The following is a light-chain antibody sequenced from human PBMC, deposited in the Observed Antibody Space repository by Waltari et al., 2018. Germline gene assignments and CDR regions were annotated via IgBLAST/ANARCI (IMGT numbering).Light chain of an antibody. Sequence: QSALTQPASVSGSPGQSITLSCTGTRCDVGGYNYVPWYQHHPGKAPKIMIYDVNDRPSGVSNRFSGSKSGNTASLTISGLQAEDEADYYCSSYRRSDIVVFGGGTKLTVL. CDR2: DVN. CDR1: RCDVGGYNY. V-gene: IGLV2-14*03. J-gene: IGLJ2*01. CDR3: SSYRRSDIVV.